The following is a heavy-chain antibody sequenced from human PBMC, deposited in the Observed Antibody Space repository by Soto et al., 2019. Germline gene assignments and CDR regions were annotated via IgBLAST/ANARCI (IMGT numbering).Heavy chain of an antibody. CDR2: IYYSGST. CDR3: AREDGSGGRRFDY. Sequence: PSETLSLTCTVSGGSISSYYWSWIRQPPGKGLEWIGYIYYSGSTNYNPSLKSRVTISVDTSKNQFSLKLSSVTAADTAVYYCAREDGSGGRRFDYWGQGTLVTVSS. V-gene: IGHV4-59*01. CDR1: GGSISSYY. J-gene: IGHJ4*02. D-gene: IGHD3-10*01.